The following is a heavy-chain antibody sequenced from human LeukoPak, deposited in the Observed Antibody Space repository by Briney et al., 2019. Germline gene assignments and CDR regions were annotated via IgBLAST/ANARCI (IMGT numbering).Heavy chain of an antibody. CDR1: GYTFTSYG. D-gene: IGHD3-10*01. Sequence: ASVKVSCKASGYTFTSYGISWVRQAPGRGLEWMGWISAYNGNTNYAQKLQGRVTMTTDTSTSTAYMELRSLRSDDTAVYYCAVDYYGSGSPSYWGQGTLVTVSS. CDR2: ISAYNGNT. CDR3: AVDYYGSGSPSY. J-gene: IGHJ4*02. V-gene: IGHV1-18*01.